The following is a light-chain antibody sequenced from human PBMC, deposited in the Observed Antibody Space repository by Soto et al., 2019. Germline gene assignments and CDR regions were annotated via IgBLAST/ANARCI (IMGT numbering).Light chain of an antibody. CDR1: QDIGNS. CDR3: QQFGSVPLT. CDR2: DVS. J-gene: IGKJ4*01. Sequence: DIPMTQSPSSLSASIGDRITITCQASQDIGNSLNWYQQKSGNAPNLLIYDVSRLGAGVPSRFSGSGSRTNFRLTISGLQREDIATYYCQQFGSVPLTFGGGTKVEIK. V-gene: IGKV1-33*01.